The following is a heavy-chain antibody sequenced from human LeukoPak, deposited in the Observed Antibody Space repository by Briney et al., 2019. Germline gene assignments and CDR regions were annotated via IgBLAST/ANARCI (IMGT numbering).Heavy chain of an antibody. Sequence: PSETLSLTCTVSGGSISSSSHYWVWVRQPPGKGLEWLGYIYYSGSTYYNPSLKSRVTISVDTSKNQFSLKLSSVTAADTAVYYCARDSRGFGELSFGFDYWGQGTLVTVSS. D-gene: IGHD3-10*01. V-gene: IGHV4-30-4*08. CDR3: ARDSRGFGELSFGFDY. J-gene: IGHJ4*02. CDR1: GGSISSSSHY. CDR2: IYYSGST.